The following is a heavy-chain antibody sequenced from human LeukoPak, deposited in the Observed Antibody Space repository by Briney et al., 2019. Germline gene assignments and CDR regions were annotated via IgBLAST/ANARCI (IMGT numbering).Heavy chain of an antibody. CDR1: GYTFTSYG. V-gene: IGHV1-18*01. Sequence: GASVKVSCKASGYTFTSYGISWVRQAPGQGLEWMGWISAYNGNTNYAQKLQGRVTMTTDTSTSTAYMELRSLRSDDTAVYYCARGREPNSSSWYDYYYYMDVWGKGTTVTVSS. CDR3: ARGREPNSSSWYDYYYYMDV. J-gene: IGHJ6*03. CDR2: ISAYNGNT. D-gene: IGHD6-13*01.